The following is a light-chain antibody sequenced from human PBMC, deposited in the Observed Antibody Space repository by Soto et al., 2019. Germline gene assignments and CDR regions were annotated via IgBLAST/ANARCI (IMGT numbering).Light chain of an antibody. V-gene: IGLV2-14*03. CDR3: SSFTSRNVVI. Sequence: QSALSQPASVSGSPGQAITISCTGNSSDVGGYDYVSWYQQHPGRAPKLMIFDVRSRPSGVTNRFSGSKSGNTASLTISGLQTEDEADYYCSSFTSRNVVIFGGGTKLTVL. CDR1: SSDVGGYDY. CDR2: DVR. J-gene: IGLJ2*01.